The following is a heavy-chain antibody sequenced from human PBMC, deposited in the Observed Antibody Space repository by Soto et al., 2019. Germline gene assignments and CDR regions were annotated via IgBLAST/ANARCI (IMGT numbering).Heavy chain of an antibody. CDR2: ISESGGST. CDR3: AKDKPGTTAFDI. J-gene: IGHJ3*02. D-gene: IGHD1-1*01. CDR1: GLTFRSYA. V-gene: IGHV3-23*01. Sequence: EAQLLESGGGLVQPGGSLRLSCAGSGLTFRSYAMSWVRQAPGKGLEWVSAISESGGSTYYADSVKGRFTISRDNSKNTLYLQMNSLRAEDTAAYYCAKDKPGTTAFDIWGRGTLVTVSS.